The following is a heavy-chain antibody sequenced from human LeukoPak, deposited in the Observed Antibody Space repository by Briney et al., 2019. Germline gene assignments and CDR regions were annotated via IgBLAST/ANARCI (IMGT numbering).Heavy chain of an antibody. V-gene: IGHV4-4*09. CDR3: ARLYCSSTSCFGY. D-gene: IGHD2-2*01. J-gene: IGHJ4*02. CDR1: GGSIRNYY. CDR2: IYTSGST. Sequence: SETLSLTCTVSGGSIRNYYWSWIRQPPGKGLEWIGYIYTSGSTNYNPSLKSRVTISVDTSKNQFSLKLSSVTAADTAVYYCARLYCSSTSCFGYWGQGTLVTVSS.